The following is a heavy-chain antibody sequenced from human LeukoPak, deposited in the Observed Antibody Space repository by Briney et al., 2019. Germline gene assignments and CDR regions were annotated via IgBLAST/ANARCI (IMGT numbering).Heavy chain of an antibody. CDR1: GFTFDDYA. CDR2: ISWNSGSI. J-gene: IGHJ3*02. V-gene: IGHV3-9*01. D-gene: IGHD6-13*01. Sequence: GGSLRLSCAASGFTFDDYAMHWVRQAPGKGLEWVSGISWNSGSISYADSVKGRFTISRDNAKNSLYLQMNSLRAEDTALYYCAKDRLRQAAGDDAFDIWGQATMVTVSS. CDR3: AKDRLRQAAGDDAFDI.